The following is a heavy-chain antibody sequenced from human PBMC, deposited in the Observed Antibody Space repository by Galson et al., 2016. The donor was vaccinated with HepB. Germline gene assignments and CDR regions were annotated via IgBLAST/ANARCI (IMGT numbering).Heavy chain of an antibody. J-gene: IGHJ4*02. Sequence: SLRLSCAASGFTFNRRGMHWVRQAPGKGLEWVAADSMDGRRKFYADSVKGRFTISRDNSNNMLFLQMSSLRVDDTAVYYCAKRHEYCPPVGCSVDSWGQGTPVSVSS. CDR1: GFTFNRRG. CDR2: DSMDGRRK. CDR3: AKRHEYCPPVGCSVDS. V-gene: IGHV3-30*18. D-gene: IGHD2/OR15-2a*01.